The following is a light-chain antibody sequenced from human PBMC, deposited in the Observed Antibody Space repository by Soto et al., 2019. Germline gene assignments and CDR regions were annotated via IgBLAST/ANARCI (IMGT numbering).Light chain of an antibody. CDR1: QGVSSF. Sequence: IQLTQSPSSLSASVGDRVTITCRASQGVSSFLAWYQQKPGKAPKPLIYTISTLQSGVPSRFSGSGSGTDFTLTISSLQPEDFATYYCQQHNSYPLTFGGGTKVEIK. CDR2: TIS. CDR3: QQHNSYPLT. V-gene: IGKV1-9*01. J-gene: IGKJ4*01.